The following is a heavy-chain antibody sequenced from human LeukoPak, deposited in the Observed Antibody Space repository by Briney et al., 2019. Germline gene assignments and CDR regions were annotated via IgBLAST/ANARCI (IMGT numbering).Heavy chain of an antibody. CDR2: ISYDGRNK. Sequence: GGSLRLSCAASGFTFSSCSMHWVRQAPAKGLEWVAVISYDGRNKYYSDSVKGRFTISRDNAKNSLYLQMNSLRDEDTAVYYCARDHSSTWYGPPPPTSQTTKYFQHWGQGTRVTVSS. CDR1: GFTFSSCS. J-gene: IGHJ1*01. CDR3: ARDHSSTWYGPPPPTSQTTKYFQH. V-gene: IGHV3-30*04. D-gene: IGHD6-13*01.